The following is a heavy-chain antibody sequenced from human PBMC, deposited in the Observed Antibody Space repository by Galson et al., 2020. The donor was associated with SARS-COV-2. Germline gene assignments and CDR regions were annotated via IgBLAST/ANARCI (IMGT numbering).Heavy chain of an antibody. J-gene: IGHJ4*02. D-gene: IGHD1-26*01. CDR3: AKDEGPNPVGPSPPPFDY. CDR2: IRYDGSNK. Sequence: GGSLRLSCAASGFTFSSYGMHWVRQAPGKGLEWVAFIRYDGSNKYYADSVKGRFTISRDNSKNTLYLQMNSLRAEDTAVYYCAKDEGPNPVGPSPPPFDYWGQGTLVTVSS. V-gene: IGHV3-30*02. CDR1: GFTFSSYG.